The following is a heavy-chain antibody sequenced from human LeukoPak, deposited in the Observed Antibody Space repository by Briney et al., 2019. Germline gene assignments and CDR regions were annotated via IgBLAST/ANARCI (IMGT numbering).Heavy chain of an antibody. V-gene: IGHV4-39*01. D-gene: IGHD3-10*01. Sequence: SETLSLTCTVSGVSISSSNSYWGWIRQPPGKGLEWIGSIYYSGNTYYNASLKSQVSISIDTSKNQFSLRLTSVTAADTAVYYCARVVLLWFGELSGFDYWGQGTLVTVSS. CDR3: ARVVLLWFGELSGFDY. CDR1: GVSISSSNSY. J-gene: IGHJ4*02. CDR2: IYYSGNT.